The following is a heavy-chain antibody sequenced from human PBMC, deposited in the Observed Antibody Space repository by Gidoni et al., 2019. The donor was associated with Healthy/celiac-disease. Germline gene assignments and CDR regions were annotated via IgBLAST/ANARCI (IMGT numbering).Heavy chain of an antibody. CDR1: GYSFTSYW. CDR2: IYPGDSDT. V-gene: IGHV5-51*01. J-gene: IGHJ4*02. Sequence: EVQLVQSGAEVKKPGESLKISCKGSGYSFTSYWIGWVRQMPGKGLEWMGIIYPGDSDTRYSPSFQGQVTISADKSISTAYLQWSSLKASDTAMYYCARHVPQRQLSLGEFDYWGQGTLVTVSS. CDR3: ARHVPQRQLSLGEFDY. D-gene: IGHD2-2*01.